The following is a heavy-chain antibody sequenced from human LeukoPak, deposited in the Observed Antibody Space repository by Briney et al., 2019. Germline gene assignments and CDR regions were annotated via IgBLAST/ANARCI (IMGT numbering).Heavy chain of an antibody. CDR3: ALVRYFDWLYDY. D-gene: IGHD3-9*01. J-gene: IGHJ4*02. CDR2: ISYDGSNK. Sequence: PGGSLRLSCAASGLTFSSYGMHWVRQAPGKGLEWVAVISYDGSNKYYADSVKGRFTISRDNSKNTLYLQMNSLRAEDTAVYYCALVRYFDWLYDYWGQGTLVTVSS. CDR1: GLTFSSYG. V-gene: IGHV3-30*03.